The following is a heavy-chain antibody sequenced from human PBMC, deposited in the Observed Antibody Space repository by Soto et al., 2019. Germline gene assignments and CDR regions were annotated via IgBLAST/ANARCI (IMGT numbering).Heavy chain of an antibody. J-gene: IGHJ4*02. D-gene: IGHD3-10*01. V-gene: IGHV3-53*01. CDR2: IYSGGST. Sequence: EVQLVESGGGLIQPGGSLRLSCAASGFTVSSNYMSWVRQAPGKGLEWVSVIYSGGSTYYADSVKGRFTISRDNSKNTLXPQMNSRRAEDTAVYYCARVGSSQMEGSGSYRPIDYWGQGTLVTVSS. CDR1: GFTVSSNY. CDR3: ARVGSSQMEGSGSYRPIDY.